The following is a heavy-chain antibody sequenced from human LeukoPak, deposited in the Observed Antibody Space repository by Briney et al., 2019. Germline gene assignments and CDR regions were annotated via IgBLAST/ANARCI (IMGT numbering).Heavy chain of an antibody. CDR1: GGTFSSYA. CDR3: AREVAGTSHMGTPGHFDY. Sequence: ASVKVSCKASGGTFSSYAISWVRQAPGQGLEWMGGIIPIFGTANYAQKFQGRVTITTDESTSTAYMELSSLRSEDTAVYYCAREVAGTSHMGTPGHFDYWGQGTLVTVSS. D-gene: IGHD6-19*01. CDR2: IIPIFGTA. J-gene: IGHJ4*02. V-gene: IGHV1-69*05.